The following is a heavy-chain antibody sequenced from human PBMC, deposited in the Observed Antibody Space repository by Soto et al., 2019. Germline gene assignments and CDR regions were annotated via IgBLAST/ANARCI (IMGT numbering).Heavy chain of an antibody. V-gene: IGHV1-69*12. J-gene: IGHJ4*02. D-gene: IGHD3-22*01. CDR2: IIPIFGTA. CDR1: GGTFSSYA. Sequence: QVQLVQSGAEVKKPGSSVKVSCKASGGTFSSYAISWVRQAPGQGLEWMGGIIPIFGTANYAQKFQGRVTITADESTSTAYMELSSLRSEDTAVYYCARRYYYDSSGYREPPTQTYYFDYWGQGTLVTVSS. CDR3: ARRYYYDSSGYREPPTQTYYFDY.